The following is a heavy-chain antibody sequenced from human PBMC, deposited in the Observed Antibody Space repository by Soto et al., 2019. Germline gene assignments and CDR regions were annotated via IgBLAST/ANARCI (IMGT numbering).Heavy chain of an antibody. D-gene: IGHD3-22*01. Sequence: QVQLVQSGAEVKKPGSSVKVSCKASGGTFSNYALDWVRQAPGQGLEWMGGIIPIFGTVRHAQNFHGRVTITADESTATAYMELSSLRSEDSAMYYCATGGERDYYDTSGWRWGQGTLVTVSS. J-gene: IGHJ1*01. CDR2: IIPIFGTV. CDR1: GGTFSNYA. V-gene: IGHV1-69*12. CDR3: ATGGERDYYDTSGWR.